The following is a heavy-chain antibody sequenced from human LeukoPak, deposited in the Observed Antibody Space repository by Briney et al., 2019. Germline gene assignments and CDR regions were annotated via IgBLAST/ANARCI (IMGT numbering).Heavy chain of an antibody. CDR2: ISYDGSNK. D-gene: IGHD4-17*01. CDR3: AKALRGLYGDYGFDY. CDR1: GFTFSSYG. J-gene: IGHJ4*02. V-gene: IGHV3-30*18. Sequence: GGSLRLSCAASGFTFSSYGMHWVRQAPGKGLEWVAVISYDGSNKYYADSVKGRFTISRDNSKNTLYLQMNSLRAEDTAVFYCAKALRGLYGDYGFDYWGQGTLVTVSS.